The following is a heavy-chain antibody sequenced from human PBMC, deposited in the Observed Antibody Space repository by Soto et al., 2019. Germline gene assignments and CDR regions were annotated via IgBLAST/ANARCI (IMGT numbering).Heavy chain of an antibody. CDR2: IYHSGST. J-gene: IGHJ4*02. V-gene: IGHV4-4*02. CDR3: ARVDRVGYSSSWPFDY. CDR1: GGSISSSNW. Sequence: QVQLQESGPGLVKPSGTLSLTCAVSGGSISSSNWWSWVRQPPGKGLEWIGEIYHSGSTNYNPSLKSRVTISVDKSKNQFALKRSSVTAADTAVYYCARVDRVGYSSSWPFDYWGQGTLVTVSS. D-gene: IGHD6-13*01.